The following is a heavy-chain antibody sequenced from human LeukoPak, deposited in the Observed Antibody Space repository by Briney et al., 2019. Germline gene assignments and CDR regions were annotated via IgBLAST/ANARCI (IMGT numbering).Heavy chain of an antibody. D-gene: IGHD1-26*01. CDR3: ARDSMVGALY. CDR2: ISSSGSTI. J-gene: IGHJ4*02. CDR1: GFSFSSYE. Sequence: PGESLSLTCAASGFSFSSYEKNWVSHAQGPGMEWDSDISSSGSTIFYGDAEKGRFTISRDNAKNSLYLQMNSLRAEDTAVYYCARDSMVGALYWGQGTLVTVSS. V-gene: IGHV3-48*03.